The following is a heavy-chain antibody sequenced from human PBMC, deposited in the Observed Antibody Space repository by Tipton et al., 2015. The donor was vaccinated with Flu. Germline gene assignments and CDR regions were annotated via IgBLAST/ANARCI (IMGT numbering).Heavy chain of an antibody. CDR3: ARGNWNSNYDNWFDP. V-gene: IGHV4-39*07. D-gene: IGHD1-1*01. CDR1: GASVNIENSY. Sequence: TLSLTCTVSGASVNIENSYWVWIRKSVGRGLEWIGTIYNTGLTNYNPSLKSRVTVSLDMSKNQFSLNVSLVTAADTATYFCARGNWNSNYDNWFDPWGQGTPVTVSS. J-gene: IGHJ5*02. CDR2: IYNTGLT.